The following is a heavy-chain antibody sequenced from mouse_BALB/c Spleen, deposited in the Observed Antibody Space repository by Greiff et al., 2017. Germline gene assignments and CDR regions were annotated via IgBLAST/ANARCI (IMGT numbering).Heavy chain of an antibody. CDR1: GYSITSGYY. V-gene: IGHV3-6*02. Sequence: DVQLQESGPGLVKPSQSLSLTCSVTGYSITSGYYWNWIRQFPGNKLEWMGYISYDGSNNYNPSLKNRISITRDTSKNQFFLKLNSVTTEDTATYYCARGGYRYPSWFAYWGQGTLVTVSA. D-gene: IGHD2-14*01. CDR2: ISYDGSN. J-gene: IGHJ3*01. CDR3: ARGGYRYPSWFAY.